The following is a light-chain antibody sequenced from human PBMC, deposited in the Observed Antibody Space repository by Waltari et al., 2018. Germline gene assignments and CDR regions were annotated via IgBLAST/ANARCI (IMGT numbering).Light chain of an antibody. CDR2: DVS. CDR3: QQYDRYSAWT. CDR1: QSVTRY. V-gene: IGKV1-5*01. Sequence: DIQMTQSPSTLSASVGDRVTITCRASQSVTRYLAWHQQKPGKAPKVLIWDVSSLERGVPSRFSGSGSGTEFTLTISSLQPDDFATYYCQQYDRYSAWTFGQGTKVEIK. J-gene: IGKJ1*01.